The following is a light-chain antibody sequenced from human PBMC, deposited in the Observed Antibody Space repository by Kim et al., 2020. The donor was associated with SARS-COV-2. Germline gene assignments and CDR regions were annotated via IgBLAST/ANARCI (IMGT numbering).Light chain of an antibody. J-gene: IGLJ2*01. CDR3: KSRDSSGKVV. CDR2: GKN. V-gene: IGLV3-19*01. CDR1: SLRSYY. Sequence: SELTQDPAVSVALGQTVRITCQGDSLRSYYASWYQQKPGQAPVLVIYGKNNRPSGIPDQFSGSSSGNTASLTITGAQAEDEADYYCKSRDSSGKVVFGGGTQLTVL.